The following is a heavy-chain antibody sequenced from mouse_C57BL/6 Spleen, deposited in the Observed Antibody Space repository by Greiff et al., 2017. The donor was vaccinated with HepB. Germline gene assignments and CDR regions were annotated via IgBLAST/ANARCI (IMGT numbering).Heavy chain of an antibody. V-gene: IGHV1-82*01. Sequence: QVQLQQSGPELVKPGASVKISCKASGYAFSSSWMNWVKQRPGKGLEWIGRIYPGDGDTNYNGKFKGKATLTADKSSSTAYMQLSSLTSEDSAVYFCARSITTVVATSDYAMDYWGQGTSVTVSS. CDR3: ARSITTVVATSDYAMDY. CDR1: GYAFSSSW. J-gene: IGHJ4*01. CDR2: IYPGDGDT. D-gene: IGHD1-1*01.